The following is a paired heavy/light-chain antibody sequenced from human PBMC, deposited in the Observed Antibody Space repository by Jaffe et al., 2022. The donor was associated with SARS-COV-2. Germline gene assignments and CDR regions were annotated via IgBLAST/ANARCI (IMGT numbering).Light chain of an antibody. CDR1: SSNIGAGYD. V-gene: IGLV1-40*01. Sequence: QSVLTQPPSVSGAPGQRVTISCTGSSSNIGAGYDVHWYQQLPGTAPKLLIYDNANRPSGVPDRFSGSKSGTSASLAITGLQAEDEADYYCQSYDNSLRGYVFGIGTKVTVL. J-gene: IGLJ1*01. CDR2: DNA. CDR3: QSYDNSLRGYV.
Heavy chain of an antibody. Sequence: EVQLVESGGGLVKPGGSLRLSCEASGFTFTDAWFTWVRQVPGKGLEWVGRIRRNTEGGAADYAAPVKDRFTISRDDSKNALFLQMNSLKTEDTAVYYCATESWWKFHNWGQGTLVTVSS. V-gene: IGHV3-15*01. CDR1: GFTFTDAW. D-gene: IGHD2-8*02. J-gene: IGHJ4*02. CDR2: IRRNTEGGAA. CDR3: ATESWWKFHN.